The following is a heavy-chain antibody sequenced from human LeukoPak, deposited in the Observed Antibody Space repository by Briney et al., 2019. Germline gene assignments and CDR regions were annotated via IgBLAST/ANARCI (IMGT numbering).Heavy chain of an antibody. CDR2: IYYSGST. Sequence: SETLSLTCTVSGGSISSSSYYWGWIRQPPGKGLEWIGSIYYSGSTYYNPPLKSRVTISVDTSKNQFSLKLSSVTAADTAVYYCARGLAEEVYDSSGYDAFDIWGQGTMVTVSS. CDR3: ARGLAEEVYDSSGYDAFDI. V-gene: IGHV4-39*01. J-gene: IGHJ3*02. CDR1: GGSISSSSYY. D-gene: IGHD3-22*01.